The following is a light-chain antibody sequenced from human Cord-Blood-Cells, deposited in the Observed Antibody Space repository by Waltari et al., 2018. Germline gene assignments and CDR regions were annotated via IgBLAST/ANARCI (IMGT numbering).Light chain of an antibody. CDR1: SGHSSHI. Sequence: QPVLPPSSSASASLGSSVKLPCPPSSGHSSHIISWHHQQPGQAPRYLIKLEGSGSYNKGSGVPDRFSGSSSGADRYLTISNLQVEDEADYYCETWDSNTRVFGGGTKLTVL. V-gene: IGLV4-60*02. CDR2: LEGSGSY. CDR3: ETWDSNTRV. J-gene: IGLJ3*02.